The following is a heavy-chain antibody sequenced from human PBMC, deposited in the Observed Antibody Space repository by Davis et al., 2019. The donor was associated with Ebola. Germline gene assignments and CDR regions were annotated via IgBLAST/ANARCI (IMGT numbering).Heavy chain of an antibody. D-gene: IGHD3-22*01. CDR3: ARTVIGYYDSSGAWDY. CDR1: GYTFTGYY. J-gene: IGHJ4*02. Sequence: ASVKVSCKASGYTFTGYYMHWVRQAPGQGLEWMGWINPNSGGTNYAQKFQGRVTMTRDTSISTAYMELSRLRSDDTAVYYCARTVIGYYDSSGAWDYWGQGTLVTVSS. V-gene: IGHV1-2*02. CDR2: INPNSGGT.